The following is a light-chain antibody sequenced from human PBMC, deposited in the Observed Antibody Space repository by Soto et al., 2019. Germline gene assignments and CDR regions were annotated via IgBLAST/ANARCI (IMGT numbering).Light chain of an antibody. J-gene: IGKJ1*01. CDR1: QSVSTW. CDR3: QQSYRTPRT. CDR2: DAS. V-gene: IGKV1-5*01. Sequence: DIQMTQSPSTLSASVGDRVTITCRASQSVSTWLAWYQQKPGKAPQLLIYDASILESGVPPRFSGSGSVTELTLTISNLQPDDFATYYCQQSYRTPRTFGQGTKVDIK.